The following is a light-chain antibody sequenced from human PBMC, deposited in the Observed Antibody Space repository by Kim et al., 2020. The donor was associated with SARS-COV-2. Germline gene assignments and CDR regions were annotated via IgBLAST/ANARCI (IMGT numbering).Light chain of an antibody. Sequence: ASVGDIVTISCRASRRVGTCLIWYQQSTGKVPKLLIHDASHLQGGVPSRFSGSGSGTDFTLTINNLQPEDSAIYYCQQANTLPPTFGGGNKVDIK. J-gene: IGKJ4*01. V-gene: IGKV1-12*01. CDR3: QQANTLPPT. CDR1: RRVGTC. CDR2: DAS.